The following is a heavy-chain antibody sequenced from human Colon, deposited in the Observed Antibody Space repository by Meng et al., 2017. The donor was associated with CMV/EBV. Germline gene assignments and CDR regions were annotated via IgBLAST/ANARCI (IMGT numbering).Heavy chain of an antibody. CDR2: ISAYNGNT. J-gene: IGHJ5*02. CDR3: ARMWGGQQLVLDP. V-gene: IGHV1-18*01. Sequence: ASVKVSCKASGYDFSSYGISWVRQAPGQGLEWMGWISAYNGNTNYAQKLQDRVTMTSDTSTRTAYMELGSLRSDDTAVYYCARMWGGQQLVLDPWGQGTLVTVSS. CDR1: GYDFSSYG. D-gene: IGHD6-13*01.